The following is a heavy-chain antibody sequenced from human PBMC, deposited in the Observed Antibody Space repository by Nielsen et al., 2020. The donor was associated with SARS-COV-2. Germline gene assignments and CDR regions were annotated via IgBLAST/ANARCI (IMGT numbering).Heavy chain of an antibody. V-gene: IGHV3-23*01. Sequence: VRQAPGKGLEWVSAISGSGGSTYYADSVKGRFTISRDNSKNTLYLQMNSLRNEDTALYYCAKAGRSSFDDWGQGTLVTVSS. J-gene: IGHJ4*02. CDR2: ISGSGGST. CDR3: AKAGRSSFDD. D-gene: IGHD1-26*01.